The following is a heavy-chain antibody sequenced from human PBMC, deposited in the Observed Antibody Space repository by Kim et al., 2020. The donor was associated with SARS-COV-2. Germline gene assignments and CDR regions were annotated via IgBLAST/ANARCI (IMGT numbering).Heavy chain of an antibody. Sequence: SETLSLTCTVSGGSIGSNYYYWGRIRQPPGMTLEWIRSVHDSGVTDYSPSLKSRVTISLDTPNNHFSLKLTSVTAADTAVYYCARPVRGARHDAFDFWGQGTVVTVSS. D-gene: IGHD3-10*02. V-gene: IGHV4-39*02. CDR2: VHDSGVT. J-gene: IGHJ3*01. CDR1: GGSIGSNYYY. CDR3: ARPVRGARHDAFDF.